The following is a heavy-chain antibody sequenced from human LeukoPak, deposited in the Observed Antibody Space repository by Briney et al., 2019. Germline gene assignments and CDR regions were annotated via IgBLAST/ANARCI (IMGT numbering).Heavy chain of an antibody. CDR3: ARVTAARGPGPLDY. V-gene: IGHV1-46*01. CDR2: INPSGGST. CDR1: GGTFSSYA. J-gene: IGHJ4*02. D-gene: IGHD6-6*01. Sequence: ASVKVSCKASGGTFSSYAISWVRQAPGQGLEWMGIINPSGGSTSYAQKFQGRVTMTRDMSTSTVYMELSSLRSEDTAVYYCARVTAARGPGPLDYWGQGTLVTVSS.